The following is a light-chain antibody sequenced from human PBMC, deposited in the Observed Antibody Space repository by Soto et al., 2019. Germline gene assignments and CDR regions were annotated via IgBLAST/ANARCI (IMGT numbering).Light chain of an antibody. V-gene: IGKV3-20*01. J-gene: IGKJ4*01. CDR1: QSVSSSY. CDR2: GAS. Sequence: EIVLTQSPGTLSLSPGERAILSYRASQSVSSSYLAWYQQKPGQAPRLLIYGASSRATGIPDRFSGSGSGTDFTLTISRLEPEDFAVYYCQQYGSSPLLTFGGGTKVDIK. CDR3: QQYGSSPLLT.